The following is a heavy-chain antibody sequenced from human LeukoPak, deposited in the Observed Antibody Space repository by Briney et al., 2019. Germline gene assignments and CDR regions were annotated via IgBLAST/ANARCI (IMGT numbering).Heavy chain of an antibody. V-gene: IGHV4-39*01. CDR3: ARASSSTSYFIY. CDR1: GGSINSGSYY. J-gene: IGHJ4*02. Sequence: PSETLSLTCTVSGGSINSGSYYWGWIRQPPGKGLEWIVSIYYSGSTYYNQSLKSRVTISIDTSKNQFSLKLTSVTAADTAMYYCARASSSTSYFIYWGQGTLVTVSS. D-gene: IGHD2-2*01. CDR2: IYYSGST.